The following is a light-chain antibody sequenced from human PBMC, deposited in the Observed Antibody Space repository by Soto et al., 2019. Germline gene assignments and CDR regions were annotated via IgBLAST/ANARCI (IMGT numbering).Light chain of an antibody. J-gene: IGKJ5*01. Sequence: EIVLTQSPGTLSLSPGETATLSCRASQYVSNKVAWYQQKPGQAPRPLILGASTRTTGVPARFSGSGSGTEFTLSISSLQSEDFAVYYCKQYKEWPPFTFGQGTRLEIK. CDR1: QYVSNK. CDR2: GAS. CDR3: KQYKEWPPFT. V-gene: IGKV3-15*01.